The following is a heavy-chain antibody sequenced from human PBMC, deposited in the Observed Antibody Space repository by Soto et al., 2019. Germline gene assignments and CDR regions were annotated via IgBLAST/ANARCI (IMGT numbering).Heavy chain of an antibody. D-gene: IGHD2-15*01. V-gene: IGHV4-39*01. CDR1: GGSISSSSYY. J-gene: IGHJ4*02. Sequence: QLQLQESGPGLVKPSETLSLTCTVSGGSISSSSYYWGWIRKPPGKGLEWIGRIYYSGSTYYNPSLKSRVTIAVDTSKHQFSLKLSSVTAADTAVYYCARHTPAISISDHWGQGTLGTVSS. CDR3: ARHTPAISISDH. CDR2: IYYSGST.